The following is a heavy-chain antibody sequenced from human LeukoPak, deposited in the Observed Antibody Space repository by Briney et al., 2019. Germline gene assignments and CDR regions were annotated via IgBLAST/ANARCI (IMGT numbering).Heavy chain of an antibody. CDR3: ARRYDYVWGAHGWFDP. Sequence: SETLSLTCAVYGGSFSGYYWSWIRQPPGKGLEWIGEINHSGSTNYTPSLKSRVTISVDTSKNQFSLKLSSVTAADTAVYYCARRYDYVWGAHGWFDPWGQGTLVTVSS. V-gene: IGHV4-34*01. CDR2: INHSGST. J-gene: IGHJ5*02. D-gene: IGHD3-16*01. CDR1: GGSFSGYY.